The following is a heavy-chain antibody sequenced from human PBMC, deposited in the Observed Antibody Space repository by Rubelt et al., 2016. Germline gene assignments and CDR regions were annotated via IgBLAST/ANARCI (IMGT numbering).Heavy chain of an antibody. CDR3: AKDMSDYGGTAPSFDY. J-gene: IGHJ4*02. CDR2: ISWNSGSI. D-gene: IGHD4-23*01. Sequence: EVQLVESGGGLVQPGRSLRLSCAASGFTFDDYAMHWVRQAPGKGLEWVSGISWNSGSIGYADSLKGRFTLSRDNAQNSLYLQMNSLRAEDTALYYCAKDMSDYGGTAPSFDYWGQGTLVTVSS. CDR1: GFTFDDYA. V-gene: IGHV3-9*01.